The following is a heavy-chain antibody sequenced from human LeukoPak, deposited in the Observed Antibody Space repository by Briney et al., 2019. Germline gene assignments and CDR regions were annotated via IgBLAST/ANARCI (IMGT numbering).Heavy chain of an antibody. CDR1: GVSISSYY. CDR3: ARQGCDILTGYIDAFDI. J-gene: IGHJ3*02. V-gene: IGHV4-59*08. CDR2: ISYSGST. D-gene: IGHD3-9*01. Sequence: SETLSLTCTVSGVSISSYYWSWIRQPPGKGLEWIGYISYSGSTNYNPSLMSRVTISIDTSKNQFSLKLRSVTAADTAIYYCARQGCDILTGYIDAFDIWGQGTMVTVSS.